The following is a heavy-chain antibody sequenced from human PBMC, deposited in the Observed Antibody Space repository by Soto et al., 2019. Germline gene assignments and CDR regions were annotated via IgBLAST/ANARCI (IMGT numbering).Heavy chain of an antibody. V-gene: IGHV3-30-3*01. CDR2: ISSDGSNQ. CDR3: ATLAKVDY. CDR1: GFTFSTYA. J-gene: IGHJ4*02. Sequence: GGSLRLSCAASGFTFSTYAMHWVRQAPGKGLEWVSGISSDGSNQYYADSVKGRFTISRDNAKNSLYLQMNSLRAEDTAVYYCATLAKVDYWGQGT.